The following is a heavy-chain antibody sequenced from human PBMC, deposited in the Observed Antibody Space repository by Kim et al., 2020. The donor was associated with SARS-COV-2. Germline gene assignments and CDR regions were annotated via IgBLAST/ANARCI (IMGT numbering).Heavy chain of an antibody. CDR3: ARHKVERMLRVVIISHIDY. Sequence: SETLSLTCTVSGCSINSYYWSWIRQSPGKGLEWIGYIYYSGSTYYNPSLKSRVTISLDTSKNQFSLKLSSVTAADTAVYYCARHKVERMLRVVIISHIDYWGPGTLVPVSA. CDR1: GCSINSYY. V-gene: IGHV4-59*08. D-gene: IGHD3-10*01. CDR2: IYYSGST. J-gene: IGHJ4*02.